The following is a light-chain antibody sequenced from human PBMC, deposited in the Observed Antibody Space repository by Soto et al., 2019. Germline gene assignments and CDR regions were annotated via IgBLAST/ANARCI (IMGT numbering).Light chain of an antibody. CDR2: DVS. CDR1: SSDVGGYNY. Sequence: QSALTQPRSASGSPGQSITISCTGTSSDVGGYNYVSWYQQHPAKAPKLIIFDVSKRPSGVPNRFSGSKSGNTASLTISGIRAEDEADYYCCSYVGRNTYVFGTGTKVTVL. CDR3: CSYVGRNTYV. J-gene: IGLJ1*01. V-gene: IGLV2-11*01.